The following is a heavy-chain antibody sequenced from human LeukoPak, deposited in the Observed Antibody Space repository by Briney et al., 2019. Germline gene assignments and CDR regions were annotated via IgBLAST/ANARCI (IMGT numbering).Heavy chain of an antibody. CDR3: ARDQPSLGAFDI. J-gene: IGHJ3*02. CDR1: GGSISSYY. D-gene: IGHD3-16*01. CDR2: IYYSGST. V-gene: IGHV4-59*01. Sequence: PSETLSLTCTVSGGSISSYYWSWIWQPPGKGLEWIGYIYYSGSTNYNPSLKSRVTISVDTSKNQLSLKLSSVTAADTAVYYCARDQPSLGAFDIWGQGTMVTVSS.